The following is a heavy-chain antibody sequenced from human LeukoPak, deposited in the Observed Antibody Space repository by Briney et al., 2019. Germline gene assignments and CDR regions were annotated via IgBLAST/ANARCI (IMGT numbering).Heavy chain of an antibody. D-gene: IGHD6-13*01. CDR3: ARIAAAGHSDY. CDR2: IIPIFGTA. CDR1: GYTFTSYY. Sequence: ASVKVSCKASGYTFTSYYMHWVRQAPGQGLEWMGGIIPIFGTANYAQKFQGRVTITADESTSTAYMELSSLRSEDTAVYYCARIAAAGHSDYWGQGTLVTVSS. J-gene: IGHJ4*02. V-gene: IGHV1-69*13.